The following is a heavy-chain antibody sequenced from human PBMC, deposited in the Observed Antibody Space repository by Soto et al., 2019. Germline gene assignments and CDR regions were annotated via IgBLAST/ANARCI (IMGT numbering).Heavy chain of an antibody. CDR2: IYPGDSDI. CDR3: ARYYDSTGHYPYADAFDI. Sequence: PGESLKISCKGSGYSFTTYWIAWVRQMPGKGLEWMGIIYPGDSDIRYSPSFQGQVTISADRSITTAYLQWSSLKASDTAMYYCARYYDSTGHYPYADAFDIWGQGTMVTVSS. CDR1: GYSFTTYW. V-gene: IGHV5-51*01. D-gene: IGHD3-22*01. J-gene: IGHJ3*02.